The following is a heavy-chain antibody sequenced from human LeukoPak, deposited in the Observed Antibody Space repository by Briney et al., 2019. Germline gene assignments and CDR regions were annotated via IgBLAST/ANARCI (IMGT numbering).Heavy chain of an antibody. CDR2: ISAYNGKT. V-gene: IGHV1-18*01. J-gene: IGHJ5*02. CDR3: ARARQQLVWANWFDP. CDR1: GYTFSSYG. Sequence: TSVKVSCKASGYTFSSYGISWARQAPGQGLEWMGRISAYNGKTKYAQKLQGRVTMTTETSTSTAYMELRSLRSDDTAVYYCARARQQLVWANWFDPWGQGTLVTVSS. D-gene: IGHD6-13*01.